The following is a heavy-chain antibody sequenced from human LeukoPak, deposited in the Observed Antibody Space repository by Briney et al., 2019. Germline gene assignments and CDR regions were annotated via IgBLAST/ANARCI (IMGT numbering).Heavy chain of an antibody. CDR3: ARDLAPTGFWSGYSGI. CDR2: INPNSGGT. Sequence: APVKLSCNASGYTFTGYYMHWVRQAPGQGLEWMGWINPNSGGTNYAQKFQGRVTMTRDTSISTAYMELSRLRSDDTAVYYCARDLAPTGFWSGYSGIWGRGT. CDR1: GYTFTGYY. D-gene: IGHD3-3*01. J-gene: IGHJ4*02. V-gene: IGHV1-2*02.